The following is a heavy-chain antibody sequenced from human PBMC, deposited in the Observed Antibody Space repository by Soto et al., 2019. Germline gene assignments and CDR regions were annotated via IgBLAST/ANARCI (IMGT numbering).Heavy chain of an antibody. D-gene: IGHD3-3*01. CDR3: ARGTNKFDY. J-gene: IGHJ4*02. CDR1: DGSISNLGYY. Sequence: TSVILSLIWSVFDGSISNLGYYRTGLRQSPGKGLEWIGYVYYTGSTYYNPSLKSRLTISVDTSKNQFSLKLSSVSAAVTTGYYCARGTNKFDYWGQGTLVTVSS. V-gene: IGHV4-30-4*01. CDR2: VYYTGST.